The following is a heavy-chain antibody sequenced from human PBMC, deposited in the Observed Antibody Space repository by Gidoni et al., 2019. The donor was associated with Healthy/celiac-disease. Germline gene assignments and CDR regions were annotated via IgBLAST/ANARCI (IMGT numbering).Heavy chain of an antibody. D-gene: IGHD2-2*01. CDR3: ARGGPDIVVVPAARSYYYYGMDV. CDR1: GYHFSSYH. V-gene: IGHV1-8*01. Sequence: QVQLVQSGAEVKKPGASVTVPCTASGYHFSSYHINWVRPATGQGLELMGVMIPNSGNTGYAQKCQGRGTMTRNTSISTAYMELSSLRSEDTAVYYCARGGPDIVVVPAARSYYYYGMDVWGQGTTVTVSS. J-gene: IGHJ6*02. CDR2: MIPNSGNT.